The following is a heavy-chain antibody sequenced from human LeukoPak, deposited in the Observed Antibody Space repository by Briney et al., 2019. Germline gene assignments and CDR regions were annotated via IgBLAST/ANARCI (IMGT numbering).Heavy chain of an antibody. J-gene: IGHJ3*02. CDR1: GGSISSYY. V-gene: IGHV4-59*12. Sequence: SETLSLTCTVSGGSISSYYWSWIRQPPGKGLEWIGYIYYSGSTNYNPSLKSRVTISVDTSKNQFSLKLSSVTAADTAVYYCARDHCSSTSCYVQSAFDIWGQGTMVTVSS. D-gene: IGHD2-2*01. CDR2: IYYSGST. CDR3: ARDHCSSTSCYVQSAFDI.